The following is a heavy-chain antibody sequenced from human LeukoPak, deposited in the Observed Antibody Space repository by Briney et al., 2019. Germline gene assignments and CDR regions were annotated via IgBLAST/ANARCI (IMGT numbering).Heavy chain of an antibody. J-gene: IGHJ6*03. D-gene: IGHD3-10*01. CDR1: GYSYTTYY. Sequence: CASVKVSCQASGYSYTTYYLHWVRQAPAQGLEGMGINNPGGGSVVHGQKFQGRVTMTRAMSTSTVYMELSSLRSEDTAVYYCASDGIKGDYYYMDVWGKGTTVTVSS. V-gene: IGHV1-46*01. CDR2: NNPGGGSV. CDR3: ASDGIKGDYYYMDV.